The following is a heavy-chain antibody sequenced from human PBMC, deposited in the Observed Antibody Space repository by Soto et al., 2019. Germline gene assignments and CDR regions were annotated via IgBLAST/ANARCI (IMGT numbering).Heavy chain of an antibody. CDR1: GFTFSGSA. CDR2: IRSKANSYAT. J-gene: IGHJ5*02. CDR3: TSEVATIPLP. Sequence: EVQLVESGGGLVQPGGSLKLSCAASGFTFSGSAMHWVRQASGKGLEWVGRIRSKANSYATAYAASVKGRFTISRDDSKNTAYLQMNSLKTEDTAVYYCTSEVATIPLPWGQGTLVTVSS. V-gene: IGHV3-73*02. D-gene: IGHD5-12*01.